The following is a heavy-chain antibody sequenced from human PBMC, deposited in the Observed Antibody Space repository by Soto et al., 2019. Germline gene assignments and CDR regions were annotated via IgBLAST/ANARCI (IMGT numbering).Heavy chain of an antibody. CDR2: IYATGTT. CDR3: VRDGTKTLRDWFDP. Sequence: SETLALTCTVSGASISGFYWSWIRKSAGKGLEWIGRIYATGTTDYNPSLKSRVMMSVDTSKKQFSLKLRSVTAADMAVYYCVRDGTKTLRDWFDPWGQGISVTVSS. V-gene: IGHV4-4*07. J-gene: IGHJ5*02. D-gene: IGHD1-1*01. CDR1: GASISGFY.